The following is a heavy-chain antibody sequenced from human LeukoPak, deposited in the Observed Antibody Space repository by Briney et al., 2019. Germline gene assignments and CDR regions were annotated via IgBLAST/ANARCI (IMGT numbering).Heavy chain of an antibody. J-gene: IGHJ3*02. D-gene: IGHD3-22*01. CDR2: INHSGST. V-gene: IGHV4-34*01. CDR3: ARFLIRGYDTRGAFDI. CDR1: GVSFSGYY. Sequence: SETLSLTCAVYGVSFSGYYWSWIRQPPGKGLEWIGEINHSGSTNYNPSLKSRVTISVDTSKNQFSLKLSSVTAADTAVYYRARFLIRGYDTRGAFDIWGQGTMVTVSS.